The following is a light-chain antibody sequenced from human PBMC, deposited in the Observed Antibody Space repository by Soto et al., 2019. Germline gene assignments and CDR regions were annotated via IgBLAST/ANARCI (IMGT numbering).Light chain of an antibody. V-gene: IGLV1-40*01. J-gene: IGLJ1*01. Sequence: KNGAGYDVHWYQQLPGTAPKLLIYGNSNRPSGVPDRFSGSKSGTSASLAITGLQAEDVSVYYCPSSDSYLLGFYVF. CDR1: KNGAGYD. CDR3: PSSDSYLLGFYV. CDR2: GNS.